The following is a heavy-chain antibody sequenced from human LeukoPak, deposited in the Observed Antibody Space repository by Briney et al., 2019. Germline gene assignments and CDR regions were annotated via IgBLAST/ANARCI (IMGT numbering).Heavy chain of an antibody. CDR3: ARGIRRSSTFDF. V-gene: IGHV3-11*06. Sequence: GGSLRLSCAASGFTFSDYYMSWIRQAPGKGLECVAYISSGSDSIDYVDSVKGRFTISRDDAKTSLFLQMNSLRAEDTAVYYCARGIRRSSTFDFWGRGTLVTVST. D-gene: IGHD6-6*01. CDR1: GFTFSDYY. J-gene: IGHJ4*02. CDR2: ISSGSDSI.